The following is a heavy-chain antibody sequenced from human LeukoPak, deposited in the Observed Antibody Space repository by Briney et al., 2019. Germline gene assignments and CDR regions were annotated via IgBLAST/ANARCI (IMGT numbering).Heavy chain of an antibody. J-gene: IGHJ4*02. Sequence: PGGSLRLSCAASGFTFSSYAMSWVRQAPGKGLEWVSAISGSGGSAYYVDSVKGRFTISRDNSKNTLYLQMNSLRAEDTAVYYCAKSTIGILNSSGWWDELYFDYWGQGTLVTVSS. D-gene: IGHD6-19*01. V-gene: IGHV3-23*01. CDR3: AKSTIGILNSSGWWDELYFDY. CDR1: GFTFSSYA. CDR2: ISGSGGSA.